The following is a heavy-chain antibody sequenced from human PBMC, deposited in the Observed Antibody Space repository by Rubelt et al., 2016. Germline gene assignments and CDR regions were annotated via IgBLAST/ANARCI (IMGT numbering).Heavy chain of an antibody. J-gene: IGHJ4*02. D-gene: IGHD3-16*01. CDR1: GGSISSGTNY. CDR3: ARDSPHYVWGYYFDY. V-gene: IGHV4-31*03. CDR2: ISYNGGT. Sequence: QVQLQESGPGLVKASQTLSLTCTVSGGSISSGTNYWTWIRQHPGKDLEWIGYISYNGGTSYNPSLKCRVTISLDTSKNQFSLKLSSVTAADTAVYYCARDSPHYVWGYYFDYWGQGTLVTVSS.